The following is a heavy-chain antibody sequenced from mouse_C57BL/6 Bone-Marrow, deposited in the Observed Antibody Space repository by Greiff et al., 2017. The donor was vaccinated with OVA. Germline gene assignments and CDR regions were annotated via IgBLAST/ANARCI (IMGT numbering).Heavy chain of an antibody. J-gene: IGHJ2*01. CDR1: GYTFTDYE. D-gene: IGHD2-5*01. V-gene: IGHV1-15*01. CDR3: TRSYSNYGDFDY. Sequence: VQLQQSGAELVRPGASVTLSCKASGYTFTDYEMHWVKQTPVHGLEWIGAIDPETGGTAYNQKFKGKAILTADKSSSTAYMELHSLTSEDSAVYYCTRSYSNYGDFDYWGQGTTLTVSS. CDR2: IDPETGGT.